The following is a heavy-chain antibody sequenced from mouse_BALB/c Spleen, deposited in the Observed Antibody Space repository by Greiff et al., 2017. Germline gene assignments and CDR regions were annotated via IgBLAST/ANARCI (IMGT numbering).Heavy chain of an antibody. CDR2: IYPGSGST. CDR3: TRGDGAY. CDR1: GYTFTSYW. J-gene: IGHJ3*01. V-gene: IGHV1S22*01. Sequence: LQHPGSELVRPGASVKLSCKASGYTFTSYWMHWVKQRHGQGLEWIGNIYPGSGSTNYDEKFKSKGTLTVDTSSSTAYMHLSSLTSEDSAVYYCTRGDGAYWGQGTLVTVSA. D-gene: IGHD3-3*01.